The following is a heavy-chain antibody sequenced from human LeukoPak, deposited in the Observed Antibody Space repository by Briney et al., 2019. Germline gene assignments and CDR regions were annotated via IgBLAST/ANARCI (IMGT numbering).Heavy chain of an antibody. V-gene: IGHV3-9*01. D-gene: IGHD3-22*01. Sequence: GGSLRLSCAASGFTFDDYAMHWVRQAPGKGLEWVSGISWNSGSIGYADSVKGRFTISRDNAKNSLYLQMNSLRVEDTAFYYCARDDLLHRNWFDPWGQGTLVTVSS. J-gene: IGHJ5*02. CDR2: ISWNSGSI. CDR3: ARDDLLHRNWFDP. CDR1: GFTFDDYA.